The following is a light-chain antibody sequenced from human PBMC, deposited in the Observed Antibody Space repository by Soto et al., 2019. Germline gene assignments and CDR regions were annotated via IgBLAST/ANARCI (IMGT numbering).Light chain of an antibody. V-gene: IGKV4-1*01. CDR2: WTS. J-gene: IGKJ1*01. Sequence: DIVLTQSPDSLAVSLGARATINCRSSQNVLYNSNNDRYLSWYQQKPGQSPKLLIYWTSTRESGVPERFIGGGSAADFTLTSSSLRAEDVAVYYCQQSFGNFTWTFGQGTKVEIK. CDR3: QQSFGNFTWT. CDR1: QNVLYNSNNDRY.